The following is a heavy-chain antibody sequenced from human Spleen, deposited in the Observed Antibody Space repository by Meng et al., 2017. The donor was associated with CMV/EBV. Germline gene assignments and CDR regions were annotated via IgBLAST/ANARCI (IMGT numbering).Heavy chain of an antibody. J-gene: IGHJ6*02. D-gene: IGHD3-3*01. CDR3: ARGELRFWGWLLTPPFYYYGMDV. CDR1: GFTFRSDE. Sequence: GGSLRLSCAASGFTFRSDEMNRVRQAPGKGLEWVSYISSSSSYIYYADSVKGRFTISSDNANNSLYLQMNSLRAEDTAVYYCARGELRFWGWLLTPPFYYYGMDVCGQGTTVTVSS. CDR2: ISSSSSYI. V-gene: IGHV3-21*05.